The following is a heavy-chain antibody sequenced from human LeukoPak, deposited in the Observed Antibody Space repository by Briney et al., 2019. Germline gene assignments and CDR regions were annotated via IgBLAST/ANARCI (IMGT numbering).Heavy chain of an antibody. CDR1: GFTFSESW. V-gene: IGHV3-7*01. CDR2: MNQDGSEK. CDR3: ATYTHWVAGDV. J-gene: IGHJ6*02. Sequence: GGSLRLSCAASGFTFSESWMSWVRQAPGKGLEWVANMNQDGSEKDYVDSVKGRLTISRDNARESLYLQMSSLRAEDTAVYYCATYTHWVAGDVWGHGTTVTVSS. D-gene: IGHD3-16*01.